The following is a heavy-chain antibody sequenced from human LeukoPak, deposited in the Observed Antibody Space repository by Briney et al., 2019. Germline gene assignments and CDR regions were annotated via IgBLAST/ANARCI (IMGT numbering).Heavy chain of an antibody. D-gene: IGHD3-10*01. V-gene: IGHV3-48*04. Sequence: PGGSLRLSCAASGFTFNSYAFNWVRQAPGKGLEWVSYISSSSNVIYYTNSVKGRFTISRDNAKNSLYLQMNSLRAEDTAVYYCARGRGLPGPLDYWGQGTLVTVSS. CDR2: ISSSSNVI. CDR1: GFTFNSYA. J-gene: IGHJ4*02. CDR3: ARGRGLPGPLDY.